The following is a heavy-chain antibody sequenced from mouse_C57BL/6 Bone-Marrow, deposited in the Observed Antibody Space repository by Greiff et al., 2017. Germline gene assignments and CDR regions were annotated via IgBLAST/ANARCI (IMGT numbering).Heavy chain of an antibody. V-gene: IGHV5-4*03. CDR2: ISDGGSYT. J-gene: IGHJ4*01. D-gene: IGHD3-3*01. Sequence: EVKLMESGGGLVKPGGSLKLSCAASGFTFSSYAMSWVRQTPEKRLEWVATISDGGSYTYYPDNVKGRFTISRYNAKNNLYLQMSHLKADDTAMYYCSRGGRGAMDYWGQGTSVTVSS. CDR1: GFTFSSYA. CDR3: SRGGRGAMDY.